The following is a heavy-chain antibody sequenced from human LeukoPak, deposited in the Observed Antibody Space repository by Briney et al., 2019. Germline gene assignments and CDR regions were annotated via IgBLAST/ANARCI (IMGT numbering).Heavy chain of an antibody. CDR1: GGTFSSYA. CDR2: IIPILGIA. D-gene: IGHD2-2*01. V-gene: IGHV1-69*04. J-gene: IGHJ4*02. Sequence: SVKVSCKASGGTFSSYAISWVRQAPGQGLEWMGRIIPILGIANYAQKFQGRVPITADKSTSTAYMELSSLRSEDTAVYYCATDIVVVPAAKAELFDYWGQGTLVTVSS. CDR3: ATDIVVVPAAKAELFDY.